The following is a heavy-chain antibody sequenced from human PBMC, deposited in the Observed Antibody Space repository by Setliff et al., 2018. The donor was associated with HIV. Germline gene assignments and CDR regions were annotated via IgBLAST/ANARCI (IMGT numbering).Heavy chain of an antibody. CDR3: AKDTSGWSSDY. CDR2: ISSTSTTI. CDR1: GFTFSSYI. V-gene: IGHV3-48*01. Sequence: GGSLRLSCEVSGFTFSSYIMNWVRQAPGKGLEWVSYISSTSTTIFQADSVKGRFTISRDNSQNTLYLQMNSLRPEDTAIYYCAKDTSGWSSDYWGQGTLVTVSS. J-gene: IGHJ4*02. D-gene: IGHD6-19*01.